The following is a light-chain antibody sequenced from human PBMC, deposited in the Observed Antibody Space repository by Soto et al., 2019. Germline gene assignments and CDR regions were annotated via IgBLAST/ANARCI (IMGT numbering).Light chain of an antibody. Sequence: EVVLTQSPGTLSLSPGERATLSCRASQSVTNNYLAWYQQRPGQAPRLLIFGSSDRATGIPDRFSGSGSGTDFTLTISRLEPEDFAVYYCHQYGSSHPYTFGQGTKLEIK. V-gene: IGKV3-20*01. CDR2: GSS. CDR1: QSVTNNY. J-gene: IGKJ2*01. CDR3: HQYGSSHPYT.